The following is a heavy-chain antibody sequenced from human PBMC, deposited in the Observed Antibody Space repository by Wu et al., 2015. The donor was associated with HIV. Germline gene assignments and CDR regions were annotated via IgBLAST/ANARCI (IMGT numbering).Heavy chain of an antibody. D-gene: IGHD2-15*01. CDR2: MNPRTGNT. J-gene: IGHJ6*02. Sequence: QLQLVQSGAEVKKPGASVKVSCKASGYSFSTYDINWVRQATGQGLEWMGWMNPRTGNTGYAQKFQGRVTITRDTSIDTAYMDLSSLRSEDTAVYYCARGSVVVVVAATLPYYYGMDVWGQGTTVTVSS. CDR1: GYSFSTYD. V-gene: IGHV1-8*01. CDR3: ARGSVVVVVAATLPYYYGMDV.